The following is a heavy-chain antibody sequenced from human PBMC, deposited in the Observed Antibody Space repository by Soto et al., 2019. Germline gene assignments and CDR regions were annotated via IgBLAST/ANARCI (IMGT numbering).Heavy chain of an antibody. J-gene: IGHJ4*02. D-gene: IGHD1-26*01. CDR2: IIPIFGTT. Sequence: GASVKVSCKASGGTFISYAVSWVRQAPGQGLEWIGWIIPIFGTTIYAQKFQDRVTITADEPTGTAYLDLSGLRSEDTAVYFCASGNSYSRDREYYFDSWGQGSLVTVSS. CDR1: GGTFISYA. V-gene: IGHV1-69*13. CDR3: ASGNSYSRDREYYFDS.